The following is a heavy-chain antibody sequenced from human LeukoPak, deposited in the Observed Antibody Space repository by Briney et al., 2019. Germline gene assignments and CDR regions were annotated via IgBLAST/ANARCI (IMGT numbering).Heavy chain of an antibody. J-gene: IGHJ6*02. CDR3: ARCHYYGSGTWNYYYGMDV. Sequence: PGGSLRLSCAASGFTFSNSPMNWLRQAPGKGLEWVSSISSTNNYIHTAGSVEGRFTISRDNAKNSLYLQMKSLRAEDTAVYYCARCHYYGSGTWNYYYGMDVWGQGTTVTVSS. V-gene: IGHV3-21*01. D-gene: IGHD3-10*01. CDR1: GFTFSNSP. CDR2: ISSTNNYI.